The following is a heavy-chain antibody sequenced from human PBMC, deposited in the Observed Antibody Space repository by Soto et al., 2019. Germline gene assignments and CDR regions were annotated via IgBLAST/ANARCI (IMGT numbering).Heavy chain of an antibody. Sequence: GPGPEYSSETLSLTCAVYGGSFSGYYWSWIRQPPGKGLEWIGEINHSGSTNYNPSLKSRVTISVDTSKNQFSLKLSSVTAADTAVYYCASLYYYDSSGYYLDYWGQGTLVTVSS. D-gene: IGHD3-22*01. J-gene: IGHJ4*02. CDR3: ASLYYYDSSGYYLDY. V-gene: IGHV4-34*01. CDR1: GGSFSGYY. CDR2: INHSGST.